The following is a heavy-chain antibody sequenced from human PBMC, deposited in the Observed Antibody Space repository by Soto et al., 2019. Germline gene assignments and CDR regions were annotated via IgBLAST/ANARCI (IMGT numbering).Heavy chain of an antibody. CDR2: ISGSGGST. CDR3: AKDRTSQWLVGPRGTGMDV. D-gene: IGHD6-19*01. Sequence: PGGSLRLSCAASGFTFSSYAMSWVRQAPGKGLEWVSAISGSGGSTYYADSVKGRFTISRDNSKNTLYLQMNSLRAEDTAVYYCAKDRTSQWLVGPRGTGMDVWGQGTTVTVSS. J-gene: IGHJ6*02. CDR1: GFTFSSYA. V-gene: IGHV3-23*01.